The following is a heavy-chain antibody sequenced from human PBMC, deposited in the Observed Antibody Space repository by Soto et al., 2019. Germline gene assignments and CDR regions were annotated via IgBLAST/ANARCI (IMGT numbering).Heavy chain of an antibody. V-gene: IGHV3-15*07. J-gene: IGHJ6*02. D-gene: IGHD6-6*01. CDR3: TTLYSSSWEYYYYGMDV. CDR2: IKSKTDGGTT. CDR1: GFTFSNAW. Sequence: GGSLRLSCAASGFTFSNAWMNWVRQAPGKGLEWVGRIKSKTDGGTTDYAAPVKGRFTISRDDSKNTLILQMNSLKTEDTAVYYCTTLYSSSWEYYYYGMDVWGQGTTVTVSS.